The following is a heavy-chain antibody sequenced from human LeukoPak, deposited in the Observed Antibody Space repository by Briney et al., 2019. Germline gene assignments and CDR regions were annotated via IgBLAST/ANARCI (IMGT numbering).Heavy chain of an antibody. J-gene: IGHJ5*02. CDR1: GFTFSNYA. CDR3: VKSASSYGANWFDP. Sequence: GGSLRLSCSASGFTFSNYAMHWVRQAPGRGLEYVSAISSNGDSTYYADSVKGRFIISRDNSKNSLSLHMSSLRAEDTAVYYCVKSASSYGANWFDPWGQGTLVTVSS. V-gene: IGHV3-64D*09. D-gene: IGHD4/OR15-4a*01. CDR2: ISSNGDST.